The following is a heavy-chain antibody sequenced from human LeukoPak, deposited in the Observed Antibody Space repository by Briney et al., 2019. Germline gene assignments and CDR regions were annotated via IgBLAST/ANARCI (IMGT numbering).Heavy chain of an antibody. CDR1: GGSFSGYG. V-gene: IGHV1-69*13. Sequence: SVKVSCKASGGSFSGYGISWVRQAPGQGLEWMGGIIPIFGTANYAQKFQGRVTITADESTSTAYMELSSLRSEDTAVYYCARDVTGYYASSGFDYWGQGTLVTVSS. CDR2: IIPIFGTA. CDR3: ARDVTGYYASSGFDY. J-gene: IGHJ4*02. D-gene: IGHD3-22*01.